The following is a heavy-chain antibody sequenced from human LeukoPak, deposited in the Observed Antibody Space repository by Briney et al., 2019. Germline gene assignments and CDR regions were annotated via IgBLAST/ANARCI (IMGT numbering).Heavy chain of an antibody. J-gene: IGHJ4*02. CDR2: ISYDGSNK. CDR1: GFTFSSYG. V-gene: IGHV3-30*18. CDR3: AKDPGKFWSGHDY. D-gene: IGHD3-3*01. Sequence: GRSLRLSCAASGFTFSSYGMHWVRQAPGKGLEWVAVISYDGSNKYYADSVKGRFTISRDNSKNTLYLQMNSLRGEDTAVYYCAKDPGKFWSGHDYWGQGTLVTVSS.